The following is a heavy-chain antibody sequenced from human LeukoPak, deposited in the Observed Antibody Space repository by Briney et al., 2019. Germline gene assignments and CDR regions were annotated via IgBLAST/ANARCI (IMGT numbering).Heavy chain of an antibody. CDR3: AREMEARSSNAFDI. Sequence: QVQLQESGPGLVKPSQTLSLTCTVSGDSIRGGNYYWSWIRQPAGKGLEWIGRIFPSGSTNYNPSLKSRVSISLGTSENQFSLRMTSVTAADTAVYYCAREMEARSSNAFDIWGQGTMVTVSS. V-gene: IGHV4-61*02. CDR2: IFPSGST. J-gene: IGHJ3*02. D-gene: IGHD1-26*01. CDR1: GDSIRGGNYY.